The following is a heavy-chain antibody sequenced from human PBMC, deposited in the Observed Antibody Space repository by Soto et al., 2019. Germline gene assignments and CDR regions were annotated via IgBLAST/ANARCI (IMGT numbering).Heavy chain of an antibody. D-gene: IGHD4-17*01. CDR1: GFTFSSYA. Sequence: GGSLRLSCAASGFTFSSYAMSWVRQAPGKGLEWVSAISGSGGSTYYADSVKGRLTISRDNSKNTLYLQMNSLRAEDTAVYYCAKDEAPYSTTVSHFDYWGQGTLVTVSS. CDR2: ISGSGGST. V-gene: IGHV3-23*01. J-gene: IGHJ4*02. CDR3: AKDEAPYSTTVSHFDY.